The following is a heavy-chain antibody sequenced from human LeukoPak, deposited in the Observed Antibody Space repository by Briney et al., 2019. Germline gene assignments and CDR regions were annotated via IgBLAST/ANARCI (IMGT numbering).Heavy chain of an antibody. D-gene: IGHD6-19*01. CDR2: ISYDGSNK. CDR3: ARDHRGWTGERDLDY. Sequence: GGSLRLSCAASGFTFSSYAMHWVRQAPGKGLEWVAVISYDGSNKYYADSVKGRFTISRDNSKNTLYLQMNSLRAEDTAVYYCARDHRGWTGERDLDYWGQGTLVTVSS. CDR1: GFTFSSYA. V-gene: IGHV3-30-3*01. J-gene: IGHJ4*02.